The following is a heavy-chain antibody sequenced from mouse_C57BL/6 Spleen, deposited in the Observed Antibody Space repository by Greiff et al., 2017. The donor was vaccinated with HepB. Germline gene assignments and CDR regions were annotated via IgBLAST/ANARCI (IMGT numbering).Heavy chain of an antibody. D-gene: IGHD1-1*01. Sequence: VKLQESGAELVKPGASVKMSCKASGYTFTSYWITWVKQRPGQGLEWIGDIYPGSGSTNYNEKFKSKATLTVDTSSSTAYMQLSSLTSEDSAGYYCARLGGGYYGSSYRYFDVWGTGTTVTVSS. J-gene: IGHJ1*03. V-gene: IGHV1-55*01. CDR1: GYTFTSYW. CDR3: ARLGGGYYGSSYRYFDV. CDR2: IYPGSGST.